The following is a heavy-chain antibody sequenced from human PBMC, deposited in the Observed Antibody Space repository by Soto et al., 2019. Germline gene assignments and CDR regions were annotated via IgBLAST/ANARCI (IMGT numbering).Heavy chain of an antibody. CDR1: GLIFSNYK. V-gene: IGHV3-74*01. Sequence: PGGSLRLSCAASGLIFSNYKMHWVRQAPGKGLVWVSRINTDGSITDYADSVKGRFTVSRDNAKNTMYLQMSSLTADDTAVYYCARDTNGLHYWGQGTLITVSS. CDR3: ARDTNGLHY. CDR2: INTDGSIT. D-gene: IGHD2-8*01. J-gene: IGHJ4*02.